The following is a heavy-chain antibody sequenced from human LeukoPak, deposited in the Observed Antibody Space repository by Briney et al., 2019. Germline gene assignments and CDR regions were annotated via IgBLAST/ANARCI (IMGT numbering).Heavy chain of an antibody. V-gene: IGHV1-69*05. J-gene: IGHJ5*02. CDR3: ARDNYAGANWFDP. Sequence: SVKVSCKASGGTFSSYAISWMRQAPGQGLEWMGGIIPIFGTANYAQKFQGRVTITTDESTSTAYMELSSLRSEDTAVYYCARDNYAGANWFDPWGQGTLVTVSS. D-gene: IGHD1-7*01. CDR2: IIPIFGTA. CDR1: GGTFSSYA.